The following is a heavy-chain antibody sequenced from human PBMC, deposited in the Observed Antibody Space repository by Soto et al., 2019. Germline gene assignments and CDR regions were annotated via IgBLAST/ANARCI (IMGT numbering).Heavy chain of an antibody. J-gene: IGHJ2*01. D-gene: IGHD2-21*02. V-gene: IGHV4-39*01. CDR3: ARHAGRTTVVTPSYWYFDL. Sequence: QMQLQESGPGRVKPSETLSLTCAVSSGSISSDGYFWGWIRQPPGKGLEWIGSVYYSGSAYTNPSLKSRVMFSVDTSKNVFSLTLSSVTAADTAVYYCARHAGRTTVVTPSYWYFDLWGRGTLVTVSS. CDR1: SGSISSDGYF. CDR2: VYYSGSA.